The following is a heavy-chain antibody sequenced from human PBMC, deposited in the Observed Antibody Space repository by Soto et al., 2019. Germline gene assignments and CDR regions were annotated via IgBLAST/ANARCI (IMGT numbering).Heavy chain of an antibody. Sequence: QVQLVQSGAEVKKPGASVKVSCKASGYTFTSYDINWVRQATGQGLEWMGWMNPNSGNTGYAQKFQGRVTMTRNTSISTADMELSSLRSEDTAVYYCARGLPPFYGDPFDYWGQGTLVTVSS. V-gene: IGHV1-8*01. D-gene: IGHD4-17*01. J-gene: IGHJ4*02. CDR2: MNPNSGNT. CDR1: GYTFTSYD. CDR3: ARGLPPFYGDPFDY.